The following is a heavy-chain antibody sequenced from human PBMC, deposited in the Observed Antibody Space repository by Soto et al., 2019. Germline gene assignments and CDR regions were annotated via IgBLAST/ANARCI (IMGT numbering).Heavy chain of an antibody. Sequence: QVQLVQSGAEVKKPGSSVKVSCKASGGTFSSYAISWVRQATGQGLEWMGGIITIFGTANYAQKLQGRVTITADESTSTAYMELSSLRSEDTAVYYCARMEVAGTGWFDPWGQGTLVTVSS. CDR2: IITIFGTA. CDR3: ARMEVAGTGWFDP. D-gene: IGHD6-19*01. J-gene: IGHJ5*02. V-gene: IGHV1-69*01. CDR1: GGTFSSYA.